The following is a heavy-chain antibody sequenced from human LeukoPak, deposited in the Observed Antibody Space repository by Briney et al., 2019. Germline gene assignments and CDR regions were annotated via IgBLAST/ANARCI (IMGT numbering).Heavy chain of an antibody. D-gene: IGHD2-2*01. CDR2: VYYSGST. CDR1: GGSISTSSYY. J-gene: IGHJ6*03. CDR3: ARELKGQLRSYYYYHMDV. V-gene: IGHV4-39*07. Sequence: SETLSLTCTVSGGSISTSSYYWGWIRQPPGKGLEWIGSVYYSGSTYYNPSLKSRVTISVDTSKNQFSLRLSSVTAADTAVYYCARELKGQLRSYYYYHMDVWGEGTTVTVSS.